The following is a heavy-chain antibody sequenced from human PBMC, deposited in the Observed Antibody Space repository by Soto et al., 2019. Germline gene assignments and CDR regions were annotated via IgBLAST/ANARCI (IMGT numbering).Heavy chain of an antibody. V-gene: IGHV3-30*04. CDR3: ATEDESSGHAGTFHH. J-gene: IGHJ1*01. D-gene: IGHD3-22*01. Sequence: QVQLVESGGGVVQPGTSLRLSCAASGFTFDSYVMHWARQAPGKGLEWVAGISSDGKSEHYADSVKGRFTISRANSRNTRYLQVSSLRAEDTALYYCATEDESSGHAGTFHHWGQGTLVTVFS. CDR1: GFTFDSYV. CDR2: ISSDGKSE.